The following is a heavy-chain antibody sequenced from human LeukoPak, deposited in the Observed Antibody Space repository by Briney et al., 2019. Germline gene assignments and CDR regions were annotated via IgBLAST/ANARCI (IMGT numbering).Heavy chain of an antibody. V-gene: IGHV4-59*01. D-gene: IGHD5-18*01. Sequence: SETLSLTCTVSGGSISSYYWSWIRQPPGKGLEWIGYIYYSGSTNYNPSLKSRVTISVDTSKNQFSLKLSSVTAADTALYYCARENGYRYDYWSQGTLVTVSS. CDR2: IYYSGST. CDR1: GGSISSYY. J-gene: IGHJ4*02. CDR3: ARENGYRYDY.